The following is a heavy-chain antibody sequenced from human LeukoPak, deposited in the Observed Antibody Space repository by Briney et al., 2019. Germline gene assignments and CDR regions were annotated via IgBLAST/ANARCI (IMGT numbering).Heavy chain of an antibody. D-gene: IGHD6-19*01. CDR2: TSSGLNVK. V-gene: IGHV3-30*14. J-gene: IGHJ4*02. CDR3: ARVGYTSGWYRN. Sequence: GGSLRLSCAASGFTFRNYVIHWVRQAPGKGLEWVAVTSSGLNVKLYADSVKGRFTISRDNSKNTLYLQMNSLRAEDTAVYYCARVGYTSGWYRNWGQGTLVTVSS. CDR1: GFTFRNYV.